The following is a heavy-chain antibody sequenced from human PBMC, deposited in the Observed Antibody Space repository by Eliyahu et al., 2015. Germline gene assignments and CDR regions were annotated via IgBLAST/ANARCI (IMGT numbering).Heavy chain of an antibody. J-gene: IGHJ4*02. CDR2: IWYDGSNK. D-gene: IGHD2-2*01. CDR3: ARGSTAYYFDY. Sequence: GKGLEWVAVIWYDGSNKYYADSVKGRFTISRDNSKNTLYLQMNSLRAEDTAVYYCARGSTAYYFDYWGQGTLVTVSS. V-gene: IGHV3-33*01.